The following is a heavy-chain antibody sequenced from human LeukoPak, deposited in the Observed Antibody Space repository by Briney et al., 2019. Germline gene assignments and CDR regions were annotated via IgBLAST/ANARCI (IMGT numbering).Heavy chain of an antibody. V-gene: IGHV1-69*05. CDR3: ATTKSMVRGVRPDY. CDR1: GGTFSSYA. J-gene: IGHJ4*02. Sequence: ASVKVSCKASGGTFSSYAISWVRQAPGQGREWMGRIIPIFGTANYAQKFQGRVTITTDESTSTAYMELSSLRSEDTAVYYCATTKSMVRGVRPDYWGQGTLSPSPQ. CDR2: IIPIFGTA. D-gene: IGHD3-10*01.